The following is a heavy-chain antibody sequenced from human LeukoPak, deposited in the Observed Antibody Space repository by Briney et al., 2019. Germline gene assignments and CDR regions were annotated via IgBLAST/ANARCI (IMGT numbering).Heavy chain of an antibody. J-gene: IGHJ6*02. Sequence: ASVKVSCKASGYTFTNYDINWVRQATGQGLEWMGWMNPNSGNTGCAQKFQGRVTMTRNTSISTAYMELSSLGSEDTAVYYCARRRGYQLDVWGQGTTVTVSS. D-gene: IGHD6-13*01. CDR1: GYTFTNYD. V-gene: IGHV1-8*01. CDR2: MNPNSGNT. CDR3: ARRRGYQLDV.